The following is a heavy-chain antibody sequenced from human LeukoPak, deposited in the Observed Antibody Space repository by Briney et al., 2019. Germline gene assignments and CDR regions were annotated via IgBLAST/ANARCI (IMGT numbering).Heavy chain of an antibody. V-gene: IGHV1-18*01. CDR3: ARGGPAPHRITLIVVASSTDAFDI. CDR1: GYTFTSYG. J-gene: IGHJ3*02. CDR2: ISAYNGDT. Sequence: AASVKVSCKASGYTFTSYGISWVQQAPGQGLEWMGWISAYNGDTNYAQKLQGRVTMTTDTSTSTAYMELRSLRSDDTAVYYCARGGPAPHRITLIVVASSTDAFDIWGQGTMVTVSS. D-gene: IGHD3-22*01.